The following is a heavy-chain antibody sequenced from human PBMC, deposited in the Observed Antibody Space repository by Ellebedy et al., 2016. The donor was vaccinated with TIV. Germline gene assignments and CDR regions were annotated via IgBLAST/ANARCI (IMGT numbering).Heavy chain of an antibody. J-gene: IGHJ6*02. CDR3: ARASRGMDV. CDR1: GFTFSNYW. CDR2: IKTDGSEK. V-gene: IGHV3-7*01. Sequence: GESLKISCAASGFTFSNYWMGWVRQSPERGLEWVANIKTDGSEKAYVDSLKGRFTISRDNANNSLYLQMNSLRGDDTAVYYCARASRGMDVWGQGTTVTVSS.